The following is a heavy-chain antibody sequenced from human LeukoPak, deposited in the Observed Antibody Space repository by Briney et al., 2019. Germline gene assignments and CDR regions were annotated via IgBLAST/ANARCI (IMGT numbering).Heavy chain of an antibody. D-gene: IGHD4-23*01. CDR1: CVSDRSGRNH. CDR3: ARRQLLYYGMDV. J-gene: IGHJ6*02. Sequence: SETLSLTCSLSCVSDRSGRNHGSWFRPPPGKALEWIGDIYYTGKPNSNSSLESLVSMSEDTSKTQFSLSLTAVTAAETVVYYCARRQLLYYGMDVWGQGTTVTVSS. CDR2: IYYTGKP. V-gene: IGHV4-61*01.